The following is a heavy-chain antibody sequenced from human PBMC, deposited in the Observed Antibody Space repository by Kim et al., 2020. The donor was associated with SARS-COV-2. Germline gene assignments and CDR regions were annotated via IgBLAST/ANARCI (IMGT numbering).Heavy chain of an antibody. CDR2: IWYDGSNK. D-gene: IGHD3-10*01. J-gene: IGHJ6*02. V-gene: IGHV3-33*06. CDR1: GFTFSSYA. Sequence: GGSLRLSCAASGFTFSSYAMHWVRQAPGKGLEWVAVIWYDGSNKYYADSVKGRFTISRDNSKNTLYLQMNSLRAEDTAVYYCAKVEGEVPWFGGHGMDVWGQGTTVTVSS. CDR3: AKVEGEVPWFGGHGMDV.